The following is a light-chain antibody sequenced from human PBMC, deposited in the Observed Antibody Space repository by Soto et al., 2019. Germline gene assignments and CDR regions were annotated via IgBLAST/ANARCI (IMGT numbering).Light chain of an antibody. J-gene: IGKJ1*01. V-gene: IGKV1-27*01. Sequence: DIQMTQSPSSLSASVRDRVTITCRASQGISNYLDWYQQKPGKVPKLLIYAASTLQSGVPSRFSGSGSGTDFTLTISSLQHEDVATYYCQKYDSAPWTFGQGTKVEIK. CDR3: QKYDSAPWT. CDR2: AAS. CDR1: QGISNY.